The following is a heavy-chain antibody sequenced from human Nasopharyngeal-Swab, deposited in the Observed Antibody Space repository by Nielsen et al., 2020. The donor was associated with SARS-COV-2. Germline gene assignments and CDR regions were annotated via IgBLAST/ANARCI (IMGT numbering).Heavy chain of an antibody. V-gene: IGHV3-48*02. D-gene: IGHD3-22*01. CDR2: ISSSSSTI. CDR1: GFTFSSYS. J-gene: IGHJ3*02. Sequence: GESLKISCAASGFTFSSYSMNWVRQAPGKGLEWVSYISSSSSTIYYADSVKGRFTISRDNAKNSLYPQMNSLRDEDTAVYYCARDYYDSSVFLDAFDIWGQGTMVTVSS. CDR3: ARDYYDSSVFLDAFDI.